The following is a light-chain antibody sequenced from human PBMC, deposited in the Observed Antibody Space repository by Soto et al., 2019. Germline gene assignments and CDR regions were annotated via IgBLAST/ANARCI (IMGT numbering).Light chain of an antibody. Sequence: EIVMTQSPLTLPVTPGEPASISCRSSQSLLYNNTYNYLDWYVQKPGQSPQLLIYFGSNRAPGVPDRFSGRGSDTDFTLKINRVEAEDVGTYYCMQDLQSLTFGQGTRLEIQ. CDR2: FGS. J-gene: IGKJ5*01. CDR3: MQDLQSLT. V-gene: IGKV2-28*01. CDR1: QSLLYNNTYNY.